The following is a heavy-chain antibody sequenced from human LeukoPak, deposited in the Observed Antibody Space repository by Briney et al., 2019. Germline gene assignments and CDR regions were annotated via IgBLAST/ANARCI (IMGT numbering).Heavy chain of an antibody. CDR1: GFTFSSYW. V-gene: IGHV3-7*01. CDR3: ARDTSNYYYDSSGYYYR. D-gene: IGHD3-22*01. Sequence: GGSLRLSCAASGFTFSSYWMSWVRQAPGKGLEWVANIKQDGREKYYVDSVKGRFTISRDNAKNSLYLQMNSLRAEDTAVYYCARDTSNYYYDSSGYYYRWGQGTLVTVSS. CDR2: IKQDGREK. J-gene: IGHJ5*02.